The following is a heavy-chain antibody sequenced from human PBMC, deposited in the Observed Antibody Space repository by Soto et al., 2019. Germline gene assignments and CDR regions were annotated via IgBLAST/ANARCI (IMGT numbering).Heavy chain of an antibody. CDR2: IIPILGIA. V-gene: IGHV1-69*08. J-gene: IGHJ5*02. Sequence: QVQLVQSGAEVKKPGSSVKVSCKASGGTFSSYTISWVRQAPGQGLEWMGRIIPILGIANYAQKFQGRVTITADKSTRTAYMELSSLRSEDTAVYYCARDCSGGSCYVTAPWGQGTLVTVSS. CDR1: GGTFSSYT. D-gene: IGHD2-15*01. CDR3: ARDCSGGSCYVTAP.